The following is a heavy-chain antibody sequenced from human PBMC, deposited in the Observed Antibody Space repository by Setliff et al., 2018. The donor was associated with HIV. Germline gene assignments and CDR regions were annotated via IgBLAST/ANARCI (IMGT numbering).Heavy chain of an antibody. CDR3: TRSNWGSTPDFDY. CDR2: IRRKAHGGTT. Sequence: GGSLRLSCITSGFTFGDYVMSWFRQAPGKGLEWVGFIRRKAHGGTTEYAASVEVRFIISRDDSKSIAYLQMNSLKTEDTAVYYCTRSNWGSTPDFDYWGQGTMVTVSS. V-gene: IGHV3-49*03. CDR1: GFTFGDYV. D-gene: IGHD7-27*01. J-gene: IGHJ4*02.